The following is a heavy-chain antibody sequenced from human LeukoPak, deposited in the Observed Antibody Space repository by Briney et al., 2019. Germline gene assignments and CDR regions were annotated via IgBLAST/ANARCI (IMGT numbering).Heavy chain of an antibody. J-gene: IGHJ6*03. D-gene: IGHD3-10*01. CDR1: GGTFSSYA. CDR3: ARLNYYGSGTYQNLYYYYMDV. CDR2: IIPIFGTA. Sequence: ASVKVSCXASGGTFSSYAISWVRRAPGQGLEWMGGIIPIFGTANYAQKFQGRVTITADESTSTAYMELSSLRSEDTAVYYCARLNYYGSGTYQNLYYYYMDVWGKGTTVTVSS. V-gene: IGHV1-69*13.